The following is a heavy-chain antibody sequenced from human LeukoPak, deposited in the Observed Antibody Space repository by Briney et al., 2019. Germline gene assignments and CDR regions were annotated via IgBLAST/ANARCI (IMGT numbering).Heavy chain of an antibody. Sequence: GGSLRLSCAASGFTFDDYGMSWVRQAPGKGLEWVSHINWNGNTIGYGDSVKGRFTISRDNAKNSLYLQMNSLRAEDTAFYYCARGLMGGYPYFENWGQGTLVTVSS. CDR1: GFTFDDYG. CDR2: INWNGNTI. J-gene: IGHJ4*02. D-gene: IGHD3-22*01. V-gene: IGHV3-20*04. CDR3: ARGLMGGYPYFEN.